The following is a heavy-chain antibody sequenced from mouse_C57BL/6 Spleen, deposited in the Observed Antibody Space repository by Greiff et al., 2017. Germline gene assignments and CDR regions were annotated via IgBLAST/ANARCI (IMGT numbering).Heavy chain of an antibody. J-gene: IGHJ2*01. CDR3: ARAYDGYSFDY. V-gene: IGHV5-4*03. D-gene: IGHD2-3*01. Sequence: EVMLVESGGGLVKPGGSLKLSCAASGFTFSSYAMSWVRQTPEKRLEWVATISDGGSYTYYPDNVKGRFTISRDNAKNNLYLQMSHLKSEDTAMYYCARAYDGYSFDYWGQGTTLTVSS. CDR1: GFTFSSYA. CDR2: ISDGGSYT.